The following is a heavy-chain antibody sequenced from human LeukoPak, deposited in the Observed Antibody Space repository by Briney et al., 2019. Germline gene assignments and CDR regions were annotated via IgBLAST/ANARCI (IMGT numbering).Heavy chain of an antibody. CDR1: GGSISSSSYY. Sequence: SETLSLTCTVSGGSISSSSYYWGWIRQPPGKGLEWIGSIYYSGSTYYNPSLKSRVTISVDTSKNQFSLKLSSVTAADTAVYYCARGQLYSSSWTYYYYYMDVWGKGTTVTVSS. J-gene: IGHJ6*03. V-gene: IGHV4-39*07. D-gene: IGHD6-13*01. CDR3: ARGQLYSSSWTYYYYYMDV. CDR2: IYYSGST.